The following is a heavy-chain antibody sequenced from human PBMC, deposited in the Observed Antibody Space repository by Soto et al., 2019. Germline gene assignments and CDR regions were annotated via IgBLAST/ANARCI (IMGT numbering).Heavy chain of an antibody. CDR3: AGDFWPNGVCLDV. CDR1: VFTFNYYW. V-gene: IGHV3-74*01. D-gene: IGHD2-8*01. J-gene: IGHJ6*02. CDR2: INSDGSST. Sequence: GGSLLLSWVASVFTFNYYWMHWVRQAPGKGLVWVSLINSDGSSTIYADSVKGRFTISRDNAKNTLYLQMNSLRAEDTAVYYCAGDFWPNGVCLDVWGQGTTVTVSS.